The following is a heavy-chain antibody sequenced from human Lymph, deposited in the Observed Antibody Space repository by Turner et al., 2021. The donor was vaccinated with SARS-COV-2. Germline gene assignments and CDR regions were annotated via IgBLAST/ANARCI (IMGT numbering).Heavy chain of an antibody. Sequence: QVQLAQSGAEVNEPGASVKVTCKASGYTFTGYYMPWVRQAPGQGLGWMGWINPDSGGTNYAQNFQDRVTMTRDTSISTAYMELSRLRSDDTAVYYCARGGLYYYKSSAYYGDAFDFWGQGTMVTVSS. V-gene: IGHV1-2*02. CDR2: INPDSGGT. J-gene: IGHJ3*01. D-gene: IGHD3-22*01. CDR3: ARGGLYYYKSSAYYGDAFDF. CDR1: GYTFTGYY.